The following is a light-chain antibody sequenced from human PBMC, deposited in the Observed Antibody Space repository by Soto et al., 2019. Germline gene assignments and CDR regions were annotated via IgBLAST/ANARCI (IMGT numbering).Light chain of an antibody. V-gene: IGKV1-27*01. CDR2: AAS. CDR3: QNYYNAPET. J-gene: IGKJ1*01. Sequence: DIQMTQSPSSLSASVGDRATITCRASQGISSYLAWYQQKPGKVPKVLIYAASTLHSGVPSRFSGSGSGTDFTLTISNVQPEDVATYYCQNYYNAPETFGQGTKVEIK. CDR1: QGISSY.